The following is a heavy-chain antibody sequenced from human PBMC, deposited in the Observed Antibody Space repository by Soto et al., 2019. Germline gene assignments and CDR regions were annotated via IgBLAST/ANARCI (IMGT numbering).Heavy chain of an antibody. D-gene: IGHD6-13*01. CDR2: IYSGGST. J-gene: IGHJ3*02. Sequence: EVQLVESGGGLVKPGGSLRLSCAASGFTVSSNSVSWVRQAPGKGLGWVSVIYSGGSTYYADSVKGRFTISRDNSKNTLYLQMNSLRAEDTAVYYCATGIAAAGTGGDDAFDIWGQGTMVTVSS. V-gene: IGHV3-66*01. CDR1: GFTVSSNS. CDR3: ATGIAAAGTGGDDAFDI.